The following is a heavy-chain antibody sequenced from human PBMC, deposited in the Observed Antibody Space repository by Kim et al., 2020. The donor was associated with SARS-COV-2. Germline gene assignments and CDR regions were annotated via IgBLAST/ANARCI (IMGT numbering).Heavy chain of an antibody. CDR3: ATMVRGVAPFDI. J-gene: IGHJ3*02. D-gene: IGHD3-10*01. Sequence: RYSPSFQGQVTISADKSISTAYLQWSSLKASDTAMYYCATMVRGVAPFDIWGQGTMVTVSS. V-gene: IGHV5-51*01.